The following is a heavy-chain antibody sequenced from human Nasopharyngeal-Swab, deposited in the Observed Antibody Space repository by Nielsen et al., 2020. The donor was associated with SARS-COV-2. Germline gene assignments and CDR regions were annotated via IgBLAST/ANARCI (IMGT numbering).Heavy chain of an antibody. J-gene: IGHJ3*02. D-gene: IGHD6-19*01. V-gene: IGHV3-30*18. CDR1: GFTFSSYG. CDR2: ISYGGSNK. CDR3: AKVSGYSSGWYTPAGAFDI. Sequence: GESLKIFCAASGFTFSSYGMHWVRQAPGKGLEWVAVISYGGSNKYYADSVKGRFTISRDNSKNTLYLQMNSLRAEDTAVYYCAKVSGYSSGWYTPAGAFDIWGQGTMVTVSS.